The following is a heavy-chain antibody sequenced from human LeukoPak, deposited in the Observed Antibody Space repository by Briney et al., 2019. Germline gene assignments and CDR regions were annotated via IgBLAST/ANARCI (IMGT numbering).Heavy chain of an antibody. CDR3: ARLDILTNFDY. D-gene: IGHD3-9*01. CDR1: GYSFTSYW. Sequence: GESLKISCKGSGYSFTSYWISWVRQVPGKGLEWMGKIDPSDSYTSYSPSFQGQVTISADKSISTAYLQWSSLKASDTAMYYCARLDILTNFDYWGQGTLVTVSS. CDR2: IDPSDSYT. J-gene: IGHJ4*02. V-gene: IGHV5-10-1*04.